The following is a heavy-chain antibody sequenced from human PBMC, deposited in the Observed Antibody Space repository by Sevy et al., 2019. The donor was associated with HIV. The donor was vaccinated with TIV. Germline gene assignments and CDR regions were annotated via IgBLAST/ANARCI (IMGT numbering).Heavy chain of an antibody. CDR1: GGSISSYY. V-gene: IGHV4-59*01. Sequence: SETLSLTCTVSGGSISSYYWSWIRQPPGKGLEWIGYIYYSGSTNYNPSLKSRVTISVDTSKNQFSLKLSSVTAADTAVYYCARELWFGELLRFVPWGQGTLVTVSS. CDR3: ARELWFGELLRFVP. J-gene: IGHJ5*02. CDR2: IYYSGST. D-gene: IGHD3-10*01.